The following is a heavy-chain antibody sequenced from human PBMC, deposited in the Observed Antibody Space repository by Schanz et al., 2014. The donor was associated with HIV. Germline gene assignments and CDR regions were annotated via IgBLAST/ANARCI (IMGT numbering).Heavy chain of an antibody. D-gene: IGHD3-10*01. V-gene: IGHV3-21*01. Sequence: VQLVESGGGLVKPGGSLRLSCAASGFTFNSYAMNWVRQAPGKGLEWVASITSSGSYRYYADSVKGQFTISRDNAKKSLYLQMNSLRTEDTAVYYCARDESYGGSGSYYNGYGMDVWGQGTTVTVSS. CDR2: ITSSGSYR. J-gene: IGHJ6*02. CDR3: ARDESYGGSGSYYNGYGMDV. CDR1: GFTFNSYA.